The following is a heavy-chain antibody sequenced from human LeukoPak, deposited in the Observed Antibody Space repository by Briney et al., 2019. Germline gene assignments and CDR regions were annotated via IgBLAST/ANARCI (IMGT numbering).Heavy chain of an antibody. V-gene: IGHV4-34*01. D-gene: IGHD1-7*01. CDR2: INHSGST. J-gene: IGHJ3*02. Sequence: PSETLSLTCAVYGGSFSGYYWSWIRQPPGKGLEWIGEINHSGSTNYNPSLKSRVTISADTSKNQFSLKLSSVTAADTALYYCARNTFNWNSFDIWGQGTMVTVSS. CDR3: ARNTFNWNSFDI. CDR1: GGSFSGYY.